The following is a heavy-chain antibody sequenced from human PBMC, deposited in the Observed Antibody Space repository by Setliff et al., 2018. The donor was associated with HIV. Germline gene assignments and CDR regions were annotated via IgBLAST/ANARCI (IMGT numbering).Heavy chain of an antibody. V-gene: IGHV1-2*02. D-gene: IGHD3-16*01. Sequence: ASVKVSCKASGYTFIDYFMHWVRQAPGQGLEWMGWISPNNGDTNIPQRFRGRVTMTRDTSINTAYMELSGLRSDDTAVYYCARDPWGEGHSYWGQGTLVTVSS. J-gene: IGHJ4*02. CDR1: GYTFIDYF. CDR3: ARDPWGEGHSY. CDR2: ISPNNGDT.